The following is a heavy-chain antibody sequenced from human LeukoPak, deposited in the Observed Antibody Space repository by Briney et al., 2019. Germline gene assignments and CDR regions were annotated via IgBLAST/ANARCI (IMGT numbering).Heavy chain of an antibody. CDR3: ARDIFPYCGGDCYVDY. Sequence: ASVTVSCKASGYTFTGYYMHWVRQAPGQGLEWMGWINPNSGGTNYAQKFQGRVTMTRDTSISTAYMELSRLRSDDTAVYYCARDIFPYCGGDCYVDYWGRGTLVTVSS. CDR2: INPNSGGT. V-gene: IGHV1-2*02. J-gene: IGHJ4*02. CDR1: GYTFTGYY. D-gene: IGHD2-21*02.